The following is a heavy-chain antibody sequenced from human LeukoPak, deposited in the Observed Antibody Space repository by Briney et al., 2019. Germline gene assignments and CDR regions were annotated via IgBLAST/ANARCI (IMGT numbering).Heavy chain of an antibody. CDR3: GGILTAGTVDY. CDR2: IDSSGTT. J-gene: IGHJ4*02. V-gene: IGHV4-4*09. Sequence: PSETLSLTCTVCGGSVSSYHWSWIRQSPGKGLEWIGYIDSSGTTNYSPSLKSRVMISVDTSKNQFSLQLSSETAADTAVYFCGGILTAGTVDYWGQGILVTVSS. CDR1: GGSVSSYH. D-gene: IGHD6-13*01.